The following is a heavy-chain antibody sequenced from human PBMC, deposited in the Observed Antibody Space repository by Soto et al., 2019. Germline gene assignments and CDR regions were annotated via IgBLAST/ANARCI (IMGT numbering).Heavy chain of an antibody. J-gene: IGHJ4*02. Sequence: GASVKVSCKASGYTFTGYYMHWVRQAPGQGLEWMGVINPSGGNTNYAQKLQGRVTMTRDTSTTTVYMELSSLTSEDTAVYYCARASVSGRRFDYWGQGTLVTVSS. CDR1: GYTFTGYY. V-gene: IGHV1-46*03. CDR2: INPSGGNT. CDR3: ARASVSGRRFDY. D-gene: IGHD6-19*01.